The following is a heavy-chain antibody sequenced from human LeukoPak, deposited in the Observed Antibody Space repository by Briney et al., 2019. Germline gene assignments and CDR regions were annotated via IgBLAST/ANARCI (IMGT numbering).Heavy chain of an antibody. J-gene: IGHJ5*02. D-gene: IGHD1-1*01. CDR2: FYSTENT. CDR1: GGSISSYY. CDR3: ARVIVATWDDDWFDP. V-gene: IGHV4-4*07. Sequence: SETLSLTCTVSGGSISSYYWGWIRQPAGKGLEWIGRFYSTENTIYNPSLKSRVTMSGDTPKNQLSLKLNSVTVADTAIYYCARVIVATWDDDWFDPWGQGILVTVSS.